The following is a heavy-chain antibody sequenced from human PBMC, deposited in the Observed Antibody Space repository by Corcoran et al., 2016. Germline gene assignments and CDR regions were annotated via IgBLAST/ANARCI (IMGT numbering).Heavy chain of an antibody. D-gene: IGHD3-10*01. CDR3: ARIMRRVGELQNQYDYYGMDV. J-gene: IGHJ6*02. V-gene: IGHV4-38-2*02. CDR2: IYHSGST. CDR1: GYSISSGYY. Sequence: QVQLQESGPGLVKPSETLSLTCTVSGYSISSGYYWGWIRQPPGKGLEWIGTIYHSGSTYYNPSLESRVTISVDTSKNQFSLKLSSVTAADTAVYYWARIMRRVGELQNQYDYYGMDVWGQGTTVTVSS.